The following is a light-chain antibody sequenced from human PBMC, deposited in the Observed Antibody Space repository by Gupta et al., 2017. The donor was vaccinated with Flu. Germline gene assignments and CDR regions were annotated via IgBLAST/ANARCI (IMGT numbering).Light chain of an antibody. CDR2: SVS. J-gene: IGKJ4*01. CDR1: CLLYRNVYNY. Sequence: CLLYRNVYNYLHWYLQKPGQAPHLLIYSVSTLQVGVPARFSGSGSGTDFTLTISSLEAEDFAAYYCKQPLQTPPTFGGGTKVEIK. CDR3: KQPLQTPPT. V-gene: IGKV2-28*01.